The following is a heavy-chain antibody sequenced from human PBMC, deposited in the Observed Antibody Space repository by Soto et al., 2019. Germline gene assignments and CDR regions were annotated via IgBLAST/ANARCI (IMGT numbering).Heavy chain of an antibody. D-gene: IGHD2-2*01. CDR1: GFTFSNAW. CDR3: TTDPLEGCSSRTCRWFDP. CDR2: IKSKTDGGTT. Sequence: GGSLRHSCAASGFTFSNAWMSWVRQAPGKGLEWVGRIKSKTDGGTTDYAAPVKGRFTISRDDSKSTLFLQMNSLKTEDTAVYYCTTDPLEGCSSRTCRWFDPWGQGTLVTVAS. V-gene: IGHV3-15*01. J-gene: IGHJ5*02.